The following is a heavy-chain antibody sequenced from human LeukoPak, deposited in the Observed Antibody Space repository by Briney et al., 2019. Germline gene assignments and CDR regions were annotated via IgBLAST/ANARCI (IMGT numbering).Heavy chain of an antibody. Sequence: GGSLRLSXAASGFTFRSYAMSWVRQAPGKGLEWVSAISGSGGSTYYADSVKGRFTISRDNSKNTLYLQMNSLRAEDTAVYYCAKDPADYYDSSGYDGNWFDPWGQGTLVTVSS. V-gene: IGHV3-23*01. D-gene: IGHD3-22*01. CDR1: GFTFRSYA. CDR3: AKDPADYYDSSGYDGNWFDP. J-gene: IGHJ5*02. CDR2: ISGSGGST.